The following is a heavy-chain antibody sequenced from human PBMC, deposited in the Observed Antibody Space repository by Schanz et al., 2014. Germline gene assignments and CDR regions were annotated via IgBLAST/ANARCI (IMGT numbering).Heavy chain of an antibody. Sequence: QVQLQESGPGLVKPSETLSLTCTVSGDSISGSYWSWIRQPPGKGLEWIGYIYYSGSTDYNPSLKSRVPMSVDPSKNQFSLQLSSVTAADTAVYYCAREQVAYWVLDYWGQGTLVTVSS. CDR3: AREQVAYWVLDY. J-gene: IGHJ4*02. CDR1: GDSISGSY. V-gene: IGHV4-59*12. D-gene: IGHD5-12*01. CDR2: IYYSGST.